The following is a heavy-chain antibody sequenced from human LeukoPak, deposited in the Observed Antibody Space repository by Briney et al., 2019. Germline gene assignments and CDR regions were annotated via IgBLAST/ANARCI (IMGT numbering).Heavy chain of an antibody. J-gene: IGHJ3*02. D-gene: IGHD5-18*01. CDR2: IYYSGST. CDR3: AAAEWIQLWFVPASFDI. Sequence: KPSETLSLTCTVSGGSISSSSYYWGWIRQPPGKGLEWIGSIYYSGSTYYHPSLKSRVTISVDTSKNQFSLKLSSVTAADTAVYYCAAAEWIQLWFVPASFDIWGQGTMVTVSS. CDR1: GGSISSSSYY. V-gene: IGHV4-39*07.